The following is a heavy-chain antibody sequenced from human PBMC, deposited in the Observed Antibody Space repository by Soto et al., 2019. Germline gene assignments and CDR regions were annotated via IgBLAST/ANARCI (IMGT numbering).Heavy chain of an antibody. CDR2: ISSTGTFI. CDR3: ARGMGRHTGGYYSY. D-gene: IGHD3-22*01. Sequence: EVQVVESGGGLVKPGGSLRLSCAASGFTFSSYSMNWVRQAPGKGLEGVSSISSTGTFIYYADSVKGRFTISRDSPKNSLFLQMNSLRAEDTAVYYCARGMGRHTGGYYSYWGQGTLVTVSS. CDR1: GFTFSSYS. V-gene: IGHV3-21*01. J-gene: IGHJ4*02.